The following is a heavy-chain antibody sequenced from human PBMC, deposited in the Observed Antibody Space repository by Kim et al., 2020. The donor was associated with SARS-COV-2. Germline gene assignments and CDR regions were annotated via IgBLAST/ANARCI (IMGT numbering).Heavy chain of an antibody. D-gene: IGHD2-21*01. CDR3: GRRVNDNEHRFDS. V-gene: IGHV6-1*01. J-gene: IGHJ5*01. Sequence: DFAVSVKSRMTINADTSKNQISLQLNFVTPEDTGIYYCGRRVNDNEHRFDSWGQGTLVTVSS.